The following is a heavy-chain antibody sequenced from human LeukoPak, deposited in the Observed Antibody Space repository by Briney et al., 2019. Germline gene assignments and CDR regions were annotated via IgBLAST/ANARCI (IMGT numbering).Heavy chain of an antibody. CDR2: IYYSGST. CDR3: ATQSAPNSSGYYLGDPGTFDY. Sequence: MSSETLSLTCTVSGGSISSYYWSWIRQPPGKGLEWIGYIYYSGSTNYNPSLKSRVTISVDTSKNQFSLKLSSVTAADTAVYYCATQSAPNSSGYYLGDPGTFDYWGQGTLVTVSS. V-gene: IGHV4-59*01. J-gene: IGHJ4*02. CDR1: GGSISSYY. D-gene: IGHD3-22*01.